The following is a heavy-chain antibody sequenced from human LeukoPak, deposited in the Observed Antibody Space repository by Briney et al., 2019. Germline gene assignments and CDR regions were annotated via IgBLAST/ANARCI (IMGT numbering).Heavy chain of an antibody. J-gene: IGHJ5*02. CDR3: ARDRSIYGSGSYYH. D-gene: IGHD3-10*01. V-gene: IGHV3-48*02. CDR2: ISSSSSTI. Sequence: GGSLRLSCAASGFTFSSYSMNWVRQAPGKGLEWVSYISSSSSTIYYADSVKCRFTISRDNAKNSLYLQMNSLRDEDTAVYYCARDRSIYGSGSYYHWGQGTLVTVSS. CDR1: GFTFSSYS.